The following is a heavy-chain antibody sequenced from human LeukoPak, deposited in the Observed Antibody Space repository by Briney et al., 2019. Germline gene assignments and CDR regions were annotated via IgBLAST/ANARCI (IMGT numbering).Heavy chain of an antibody. V-gene: IGHV4-34*01. CDR2: INHSGST. Sequence: PSETLSLTCAVYGGSFSGYYWSWIRQPPGKGLEWIGEINHSGSTNYNPSLQSRVTISVDTSKNQFSLKLSSVTAAVTAVYYCARVAQGRWLQLSAYYYYYYYMDVWGKGTTVTVSS. CDR1: GGSFSGYY. CDR3: ARVAQGRWLQLSAYYYYYYYMDV. D-gene: IGHD5-24*01. J-gene: IGHJ6*03.